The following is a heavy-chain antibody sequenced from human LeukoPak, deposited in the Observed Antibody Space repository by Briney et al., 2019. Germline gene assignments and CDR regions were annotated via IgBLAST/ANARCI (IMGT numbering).Heavy chain of an antibody. CDR2: IIPIFGTA. V-gene: IGHV1-69*13. D-gene: IGHD3-3*01. J-gene: IGHJ5*02. Sequence: SVKVSCKASGGTFSSYAISWVRQAPGQGLEWMGGIIPIFGTANYAQNFQGRVTITADESTSTAYMELSSLRSEDTAVYYCARATMRGFLDRFDPWGQGTLVTVSS. CDR3: ARATMRGFLDRFDP. CDR1: GGTFSSYA.